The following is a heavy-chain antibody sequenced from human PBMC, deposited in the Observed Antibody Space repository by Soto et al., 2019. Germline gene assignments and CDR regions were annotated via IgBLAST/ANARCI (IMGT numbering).Heavy chain of an antibody. J-gene: IGHJ4*02. Sequence: ASVKVSCKASGGTFSSYAISWVRQAPGQGLEWMGGIIPIFGTANYAQKFQGRVTITADESTSTAYMELSSPRSEDTAVYYCARGRSMAPFDYWGQGTLVTVSS. D-gene: IGHD3-10*01. CDR2: IIPIFGTA. V-gene: IGHV1-69*13. CDR3: ARGRSMAPFDY. CDR1: GGTFSSYA.